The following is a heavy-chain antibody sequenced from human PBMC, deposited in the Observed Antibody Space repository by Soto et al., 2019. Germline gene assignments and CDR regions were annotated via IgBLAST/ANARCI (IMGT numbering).Heavy chain of an antibody. CDR2: INPSGGST. D-gene: IGHD5-18*01. CDR1: GYTFTSYY. Sequence: ASVKVSCKASGYTFTSYYMHWVRQAPGQGLEWMGIINPSGGSTSYAQKFQGRVTMTRDTSTSTVYMELSSLRSEDTAVYYCARDLLSGYSYGNFDYWGQGTLVNVSS. CDR3: ARDLLSGYSYGNFDY. J-gene: IGHJ4*02. V-gene: IGHV1-46*01.